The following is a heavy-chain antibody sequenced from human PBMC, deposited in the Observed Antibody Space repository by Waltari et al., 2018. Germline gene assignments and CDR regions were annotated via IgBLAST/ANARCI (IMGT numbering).Heavy chain of an antibody. CDR1: GYSFTSYW. D-gene: IGHD6-13*01. Sequence: EVQLVQSGAEVKKPGESLKISCKGSGYSFTSYWIGWVRKMPGKGLEWMGIIYAGDSDTRYSPSFQGQVTSAADKSISTAYLQWSSLKASDTAMYYCARIPGIAAAGTPDDYWGQGTLVTVSS. J-gene: IGHJ4*02. V-gene: IGHV5-51*01. CDR2: IYAGDSDT. CDR3: ARIPGIAAAGTPDDY.